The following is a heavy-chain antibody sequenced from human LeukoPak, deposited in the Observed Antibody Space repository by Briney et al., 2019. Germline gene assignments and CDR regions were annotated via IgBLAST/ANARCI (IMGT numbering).Heavy chain of an antibody. V-gene: IGHV3-53*01. CDR1: GFTVSSNY. Sequence: GGSLRLSCAASGFTVSSNYMSWVRQAPGKGLEWVSVIYSGGSTYYADSVKGRFTISRDNSKNTLYLQMNSLRAEDTAVYYCARMVSYYYDSSGSNNWFDPWGQGTLVTVSS. D-gene: IGHD3-22*01. J-gene: IGHJ5*02. CDR2: IYSGGST. CDR3: ARMVSYYYDSSGSNNWFDP.